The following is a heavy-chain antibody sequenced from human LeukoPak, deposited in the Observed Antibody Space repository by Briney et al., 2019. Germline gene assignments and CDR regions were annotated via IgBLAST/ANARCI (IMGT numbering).Heavy chain of an antibody. CDR3: ARGASGSYQPAYFDY. V-gene: IGHV4-59*08. D-gene: IGHD1-26*01. J-gene: IGHJ4*02. Sequence: PSETLSLTCTVSGGSISSYYWSWIRQPPGKGLEWIGYIYYSGSTNYNPSLKSRVTISVDTSKNQFSLKLSSVTAADTAVYYCARGASGSYQPAYFDYWGQGTLVTVSS. CDR2: IYYSGST. CDR1: GGSISSYY.